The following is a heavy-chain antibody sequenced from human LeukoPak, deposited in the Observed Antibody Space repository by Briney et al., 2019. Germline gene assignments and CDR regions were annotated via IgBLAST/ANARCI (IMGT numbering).Heavy chain of an antibody. D-gene: IGHD4-17*01. CDR2: IYYSGKI. Sequence: SQNLSLTCDVSGDSISLGGHYWGWIRQLPGRGLEWIGYIYYSGKIFYNPSLQSRVSISGDKSKNQFSLKLSSVTAADTAVYFCARSYGDYSPNPFDYWGQGTLVTVSS. CDR3: ARSYGDYSPNPFDY. CDR1: GDSISLGGHY. J-gene: IGHJ4*02. V-gene: IGHV4-31*11.